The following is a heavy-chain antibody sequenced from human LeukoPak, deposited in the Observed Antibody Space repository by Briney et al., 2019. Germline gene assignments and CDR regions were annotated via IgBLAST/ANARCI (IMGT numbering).Heavy chain of an antibody. CDR3: TTSYGGFFDY. D-gene: IGHD4-23*01. J-gene: IGHJ4*02. V-gene: IGHV3-15*01. CDR1: GFTFSNAW. Sequence: GGSLRLSCAASGFTFSNAWMNWVRQAPGKGLEWVGRIKSKTGGGTTDYAAPVKGRFTISRDDPKNTLYLQMNSLKTEDTAVYYCTTSYGGFFDYWGQGTQVTVSS. CDR2: IKSKTGGGTT.